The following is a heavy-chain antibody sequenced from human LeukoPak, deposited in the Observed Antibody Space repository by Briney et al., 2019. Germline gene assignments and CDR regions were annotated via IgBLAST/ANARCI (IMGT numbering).Heavy chain of an antibody. J-gene: IGHJ4*02. D-gene: IGHD3-22*01. V-gene: IGHV4-34*01. CDR3: ARDRDSSGYYYVH. Sequence: SETLSLTCAVYGGSFSGYYWSWIRQPPGKGLEWIGEINHSGSTNYNPSLKSRVTISVDTSKNQFSLKLSSVTAADTAVYYCARDRDSSGYYYVHWGQGTLVTVSS. CDR2: INHSGST. CDR1: GGSFSGYY.